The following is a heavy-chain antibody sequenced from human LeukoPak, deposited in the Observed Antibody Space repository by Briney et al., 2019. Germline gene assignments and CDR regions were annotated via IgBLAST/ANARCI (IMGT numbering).Heavy chain of an antibody. D-gene: IGHD3-10*01. CDR1: GGSISSYY. V-gene: IGHV4-59*01. CDR3: ARVRTMVYYMDV. J-gene: IGHJ6*03. CDR2: IYYSGST. Sequence: SETLSLTCTVSGGSISSYYWSWIRQPPGKGLEWIGYIYYSGSTNYNPSLKSRVTISVDTSKNQFSLKLSSVTAADTAVYYCARVRTMVYYMDVWGKGTTVTISS.